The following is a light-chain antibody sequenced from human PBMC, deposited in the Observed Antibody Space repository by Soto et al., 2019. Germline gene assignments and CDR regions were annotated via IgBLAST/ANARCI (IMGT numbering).Light chain of an antibody. CDR1: QSVTSSY. CDR3: QHYGSSPPMYT. CDR2: GAS. V-gene: IGKV3-20*01. J-gene: IGKJ2*01. Sequence: EIVLTQSPGTLSLSPGERATLSCRASQSVTSSYLAWYQQKPGQAPRLLIYGASRRATGIPDRISGSGSGTDFTLTISRLEPEDFAMYYCQHYGSSPPMYTFGQGTKLEIK.